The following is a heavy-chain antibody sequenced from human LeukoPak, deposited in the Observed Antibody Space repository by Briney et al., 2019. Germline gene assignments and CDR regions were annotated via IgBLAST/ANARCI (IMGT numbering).Heavy chain of an antibody. Sequence: PSETLSLTCAASGGSISSSNWWSWVRQPPGKGLEWIGEIYHSGSTNYNPSLKSRVTISVDKSKNQFSLKLSSVTAADTAVYYCARDGVYLKRGYYFDYWGQGTLVTVSS. V-gene: IGHV4-4*02. CDR1: GGSISSSNW. D-gene: IGHD5/OR15-5a*01. CDR2: IYHSGST. CDR3: ARDGVYLKRGYYFDY. J-gene: IGHJ4*02.